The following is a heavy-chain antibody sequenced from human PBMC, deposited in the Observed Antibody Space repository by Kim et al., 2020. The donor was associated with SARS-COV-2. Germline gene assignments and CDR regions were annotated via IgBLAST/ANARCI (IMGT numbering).Heavy chain of an antibody. D-gene: IGHD4-17*01. V-gene: IGHV3-30*07. CDR3: ARETANYGDYYFDY. J-gene: IGHJ4*02. Sequence: DSVKGRFTISRDNSKNTLYLQMNSLRAEDTAVYYCARETANYGDYYFDYWGQGILVTVSS.